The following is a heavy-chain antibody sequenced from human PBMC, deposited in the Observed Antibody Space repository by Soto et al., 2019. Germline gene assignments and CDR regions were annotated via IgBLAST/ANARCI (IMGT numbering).Heavy chain of an antibody. CDR1: CYTLSNHG. Sequence: GGPVKVSCKASCYTLSNHGIRWGGQGPGQRLEWMGWISAYNGNTNYAQKLQGRVTMTTDTSTSTAYMELRSLRSDDTAVYYCARDRSLTMVRGVILFGYWGQGTLVTVSS. V-gene: IGHV1-18*01. CDR2: ISAYNGNT. J-gene: IGHJ4*02. D-gene: IGHD3-10*01. CDR3: ARDRSLTMVRGVILFGY.